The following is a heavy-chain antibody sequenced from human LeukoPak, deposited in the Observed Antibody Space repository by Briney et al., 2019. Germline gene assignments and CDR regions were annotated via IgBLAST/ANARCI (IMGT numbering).Heavy chain of an antibody. J-gene: IGHJ4*02. V-gene: IGHV1-46*01. CDR1: GYTFTSYY. CDR2: INPSGGST. D-gene: IGHD3-22*01. Sequence: ASVKVSCKASGYTFTSYYMHWVRQAPGQGLEWMGIINPSGGSTSYAQKFQGRVTMTRDTSTSTVYMELSSLRSEDTAVYYFARELNELQWLGYWGQGTLVTVSS. CDR3: ARELNELQWLGY.